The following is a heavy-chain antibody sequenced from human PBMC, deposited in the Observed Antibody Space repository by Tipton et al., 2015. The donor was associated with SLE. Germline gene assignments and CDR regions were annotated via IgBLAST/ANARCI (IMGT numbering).Heavy chain of an antibody. CDR2: IYHSGST. CDR3: ARTGGKDYYDFWSGLNWFDP. J-gene: IGHJ5*02. V-gene: IGHV4-38-2*01. Sequence: TLSLTCGFYDESFSGYYWNWIRQPPGKGLEWIGSIYHSGSTYYNPSLKSRVTISVDTSKNQFSLKLSSVTAADTAVYYCARTGGKDYYDFWSGLNWFDPWGQGTLVTVSS. CDR1: DESFSGYY. D-gene: IGHD3-3*01.